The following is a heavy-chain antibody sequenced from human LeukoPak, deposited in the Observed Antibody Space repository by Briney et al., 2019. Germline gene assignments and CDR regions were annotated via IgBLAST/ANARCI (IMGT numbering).Heavy chain of an antibody. D-gene: IGHD6-13*01. V-gene: IGHV4-39*07. CDR1: DASISSRGYY. CDR3: ARVTLGISWYYFDY. Sequence: SETLSLTCTVSDASISSRGYYWGWNRQAPGKGLEWIGSIYYSGSTYFNPSLKGRVTMSVDTSKNQFSLKLSSVTAADTAVYYCARVTLGISWYYFDYWGQGTLVTVSS. J-gene: IGHJ4*02. CDR2: IYYSGST.